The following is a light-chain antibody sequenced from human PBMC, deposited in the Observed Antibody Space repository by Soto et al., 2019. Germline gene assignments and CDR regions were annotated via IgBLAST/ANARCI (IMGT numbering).Light chain of an antibody. CDR3: QSYDSSLSAVV. V-gene: IGLV1-40*01. J-gene: IGLJ2*01. Sequence: QSVLTQPHSVSGAPGQRVTISCTGSSSNIGAGYDVHWYQQLPGTAPKLLIYGNSNRPSRVPDRFSGSKSGTSASLAITGLQAEDEADYYCQSYDSSLSAVVFGGGTKLTVL. CDR2: GNS. CDR1: SSNIGAGYD.